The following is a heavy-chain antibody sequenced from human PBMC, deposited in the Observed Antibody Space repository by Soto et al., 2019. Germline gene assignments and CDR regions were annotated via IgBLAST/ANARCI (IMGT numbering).Heavy chain of an antibody. CDR1: GFTLSSNG. J-gene: IGHJ4*02. V-gene: IGHV3-33*01. D-gene: IGHD6-13*01. CDR3: ASSVYSSSWYLVDY. Sequence: GGSLRLSCAASGFTLSSNGMHWVRQAPGKGLEWVAFIWYDGSDKYYADSVKGRFTISRDNSKNTLYLQMNSLRAEDTAVYYCASSVYSSSWYLVDYWGQGTLVTVSS. CDR2: IWYDGSDK.